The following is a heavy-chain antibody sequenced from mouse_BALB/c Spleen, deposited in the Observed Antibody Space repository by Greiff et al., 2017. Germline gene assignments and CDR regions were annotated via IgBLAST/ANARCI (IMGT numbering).Heavy chain of an antibody. Sequence: VLEWIGAIDPETGGTAYNQKFKGKATLTADKSSSTAYMELRSLTSEDSAVYYCTRGHGNLAWFAYWGQGTLVTVSA. J-gene: IGHJ3*01. D-gene: IGHD2-1*01. CDR3: TRGHGNLAWFAY. CDR2: IDPETGGT. V-gene: IGHV1-15*01.